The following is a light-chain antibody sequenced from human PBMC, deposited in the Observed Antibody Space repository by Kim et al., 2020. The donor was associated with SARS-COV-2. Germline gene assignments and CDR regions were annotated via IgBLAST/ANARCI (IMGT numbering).Light chain of an antibody. V-gene: IGKV1-6*01. CDR1: QGIRND. J-gene: IGKJ4*01. Sequence: AIQMTQSPSSLSASVGDRVTITCRASQGIRNDLGWYQQRPGKAPRLLIYAASTLQEGVSSRFRGSGSGTDFTLTISSLQPEDSATYYCLQDANYPRTFGGGTKVDIK. CDR2: AAS. CDR3: LQDANYPRT.